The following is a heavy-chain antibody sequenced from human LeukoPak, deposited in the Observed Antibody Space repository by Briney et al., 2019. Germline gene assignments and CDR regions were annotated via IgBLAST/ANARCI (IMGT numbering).Heavy chain of an antibody. J-gene: IGHJ6*02. D-gene: IGHD3-16*01. Sequence: PGESLKISCKGFGYSFTTHWIAWVRQMPGKGLEWMGIIYPGDSDTRYSPSFQGQVTLSADKSIRTAYLQWSSLKTSDTAMYYCARVLWTWALNYYYGVDVWGQGTTVTVSS. CDR2: IYPGDSDT. CDR1: GYSFTTHW. V-gene: IGHV5-51*01. CDR3: ARVLWTWALNYYYGVDV.